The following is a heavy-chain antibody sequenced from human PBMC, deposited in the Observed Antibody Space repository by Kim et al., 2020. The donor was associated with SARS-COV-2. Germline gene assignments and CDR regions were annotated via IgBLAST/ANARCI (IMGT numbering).Heavy chain of an antibody. Sequence: GGSLRLSCAASGFTFSSYGMHWVRQAPGKGLEWVAVISYDGSNKYYADSVKGRFTISRDNSKNTLYLQMNSLSAEDTAVYYCAKDISLGCSGGSCYTDPEYYFDYWGQGTLVTVSS. J-gene: IGHJ4*02. V-gene: IGHV3-30*18. CDR3: AKDISLGCSGGSCYTDPEYYFDY. CDR1: GFTFSSYG. CDR2: ISYDGSNK. D-gene: IGHD2-15*01.